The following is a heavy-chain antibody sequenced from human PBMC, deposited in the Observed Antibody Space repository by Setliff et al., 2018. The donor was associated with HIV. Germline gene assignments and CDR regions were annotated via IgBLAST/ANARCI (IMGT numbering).Heavy chain of an antibody. CDR1: DDPISSYY. Sequence: SSETMSLTCYVTDDPISSYYWSWVRQPAGKGLEWIGRLYVSGDTNYNTSLKSRVTMSLDTSKKHFSLNLKSVTAADTAVYYCALTGHRLLRGYMDVWGKGTTVTVSS. J-gene: IGHJ6*03. CDR3: ALTGHRLLRGYMDV. V-gene: IGHV4-4*07. CDR2: LYVSGDT. D-gene: IGHD2-15*01.